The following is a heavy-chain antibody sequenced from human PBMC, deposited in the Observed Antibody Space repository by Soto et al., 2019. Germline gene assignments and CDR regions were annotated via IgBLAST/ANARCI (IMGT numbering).Heavy chain of an antibody. J-gene: IGHJ6*02. CDR3: AGARYDFWSGYHYGMDV. V-gene: IGHV1-18*04. CDR1: GYTFTSYG. CDR2: ISAYNGNT. D-gene: IGHD3-3*01. Sequence: ASVKVSCKASGYTFTSYGISWVRQAPGQGLEWMGWISAYNGNTNYAQKLQGRVTMTTDTSTSTAYMELRSLRSDDTAVYYCAGARYDFWSGYHYGMDVWGQGTTVT.